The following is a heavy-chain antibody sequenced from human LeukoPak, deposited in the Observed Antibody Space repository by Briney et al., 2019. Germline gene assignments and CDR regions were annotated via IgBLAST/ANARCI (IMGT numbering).Heavy chain of an antibody. D-gene: IGHD6-13*01. CDR3: ARDGSSWYYYYYYMDV. CDR1: GFTFSNYA. V-gene: IGHV3-23*01. Sequence: GGSLRLSCAASGFTFSNYAMTWVRQAPGEGLEWVSDISGSGSTTCYADSVKGRFTISRDNSKNTLYLQMNSLRAEDTAVYYCARDGSSWYYYYYYMDVWGKGTTVTVSS. CDR2: ISGSGSTT. J-gene: IGHJ6*03.